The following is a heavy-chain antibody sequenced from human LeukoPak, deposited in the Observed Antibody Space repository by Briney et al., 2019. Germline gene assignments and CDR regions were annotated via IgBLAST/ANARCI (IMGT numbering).Heavy chain of an antibody. CDR1: GDSVSSNSAA. V-gene: IGHV6-1*01. D-gene: IGHD6-19*01. CDR2: TYYRSKWYN. J-gene: IGHJ3*02. CDR3: ARERSGWYENAFDI. Sequence: SQTLSLTRAISGDSVSSNSAAWNWIRKSPSRGLEWLGRTYYRSKWYNDYAVSVNSRITINPDTSKNQFSLQLNSVTPEDTAVYYCARERSGWYENAFDIWGQGTMVTVSS.